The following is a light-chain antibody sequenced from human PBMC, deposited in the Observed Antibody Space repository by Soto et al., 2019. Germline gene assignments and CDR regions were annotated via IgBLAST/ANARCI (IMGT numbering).Light chain of an antibody. Sequence: QSALTQPASVSGSPGQSITISCTGTSSDVGGYNYVSWYQQHPGKVHKLMIYEVSNRPSGVSNRFSGSKSGNTASLTISGLQAEDEDDYYCSSYTSSISLVFGTGTKLTVL. CDR3: SSYTSSISLV. CDR1: SSDVGGYNY. V-gene: IGLV2-14*01. CDR2: EVS. J-gene: IGLJ1*01.